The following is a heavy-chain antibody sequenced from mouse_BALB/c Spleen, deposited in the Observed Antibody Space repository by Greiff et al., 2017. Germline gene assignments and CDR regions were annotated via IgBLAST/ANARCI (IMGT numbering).Heavy chain of an antibody. Sequence: DVKLVESGGGLVQPGGSLKLSCAASGFTFSSYGMSWVRQTPDKRLELVATINSNGGSTYYPDSVKGRFTISRDNAKNTLYLQMSSLKSEDTAMYYCARDRYYGSSDFDYWGQGTTLTVSS. CDR1: GFTFSSYG. D-gene: IGHD1-1*01. CDR2: INSNGGST. V-gene: IGHV5-6-3*01. CDR3: ARDRYYGSSDFDY. J-gene: IGHJ2*01.